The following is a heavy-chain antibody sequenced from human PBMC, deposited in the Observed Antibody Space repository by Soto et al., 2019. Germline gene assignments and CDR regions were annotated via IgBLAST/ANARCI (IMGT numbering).Heavy chain of an antibody. CDR1: GGTFNRYA. V-gene: IGHV1-69*01. D-gene: IGHD3-3*01. CDR3: ARSAITLFGVISIPPHYYSEMDV. J-gene: IGHJ6*02. CDR2: IILIFGIG. Sequence: QVQLVQSGAEVKKPGSSVKVSCKASGGTFNRYAISWVRQAPGQGLEWMGGIILIFGIGNDGKRFQGRVTITADESTGTTYIELSSLKYADTGVYYCARSAITLFGVISIPPHYYSEMDVWGQGTTVPVSS.